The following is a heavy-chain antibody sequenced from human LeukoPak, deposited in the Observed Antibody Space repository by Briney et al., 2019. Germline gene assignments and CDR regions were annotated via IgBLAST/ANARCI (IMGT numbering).Heavy chain of an antibody. CDR3: ARGGITMVRGVISDAFDI. D-gene: IGHD3-10*01. V-gene: IGHV1-18*01. CDR2: ISAYNGNT. CDR1: GGTFSSYA. Sequence: GASVKVSCKASGGTFSSYAISWVRQAPGQGLEWMGWISAYNGNTNYAQKLQGRVTMTTDTSTSTAYMELRSLRSDDTAVYYCARGGITMVRGVISDAFDIWGQGTMVTVSS. J-gene: IGHJ3*02.